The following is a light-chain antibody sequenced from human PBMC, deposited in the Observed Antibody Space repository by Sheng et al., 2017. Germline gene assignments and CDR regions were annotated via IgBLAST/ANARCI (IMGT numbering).Light chain of an antibody. J-gene: IGLJ3*02. CDR2: EDK. CDR3: QAWDSSNVV. Sequence: SYDLTQPPSVSVSPGQTATIACSGDRLGDRYVSWYQQKPGQSPVLVISEDKKRPSEIPERFSASNSGNTATLTISGAQAMDEANYYCQAWDSSNVVFGGGTKLTVL. CDR1: RLGDRY. V-gene: IGLV3-1*01.